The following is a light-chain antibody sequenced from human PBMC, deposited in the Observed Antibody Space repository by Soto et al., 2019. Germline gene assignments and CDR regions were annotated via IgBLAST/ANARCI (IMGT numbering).Light chain of an antibody. CDR3: HPYNSYTYT. J-gene: IGKJ2*01. CDR2: DAS. CDR1: QSISSG. Sequence: DIQMTQSPSTLSASVGGRVTITCRASQSISSGLAWYQQKPGKAPKLLIYDASTLESGVPSMFSGSGSGTELTLTISRLQHDDFATYYSHPYNSYTYTFGQGPKVDIK. V-gene: IGKV1-5*01.